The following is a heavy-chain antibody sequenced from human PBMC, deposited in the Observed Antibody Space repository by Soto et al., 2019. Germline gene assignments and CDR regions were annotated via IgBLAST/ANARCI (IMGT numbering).Heavy chain of an antibody. CDR3: ARVGLFDGNKPITLEF. CDR1: GFTFSSYW. J-gene: IGHJ4*02. CDR2: INQDATRQ. D-gene: IGHD3-10*01. Sequence: GSLRLSCAASGFTFSSYWMSWVRQASGRGLEWVANINQDATRQSYVDSVEGRFSISRDNAKNSVYLQMNNLRVDDTAVYYCARVGLFDGNKPITLEFWGQGTLVTVSS. V-gene: IGHV3-7*03.